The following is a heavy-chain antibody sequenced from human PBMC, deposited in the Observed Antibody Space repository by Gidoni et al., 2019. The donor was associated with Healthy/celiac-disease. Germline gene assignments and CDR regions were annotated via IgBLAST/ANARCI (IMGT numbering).Heavy chain of an antibody. J-gene: IGHJ5*02. D-gene: IGHD6-13*01. Sequence: QVQLQQWGAGRLKPSETLSLTCAVYAGSFSGYYWSWIRQPPGKGLEWIGEINHSGSTNYNPSLKSRVTISVDTSKNQFSLKLSSVTAADTAVYYCASIIAAAGTYWFDPWGQGTLVTVSS. CDR3: ASIIAAAGTYWFDP. CDR2: INHSGST. V-gene: IGHV4-34*01. CDR1: AGSFSGYY.